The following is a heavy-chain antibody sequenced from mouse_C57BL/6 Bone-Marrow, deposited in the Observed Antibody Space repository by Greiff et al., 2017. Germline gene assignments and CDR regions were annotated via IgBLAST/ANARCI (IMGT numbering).Heavy chain of an antibody. CDR1: GFTFSSYA. J-gene: IGHJ2*01. D-gene: IGHD1-1*01. CDR2: ISDGGSYT. Sequence: EVKLVESGGGLVKPGGSLKLSCAASGFTFSSYAMSWVRQTPEKRLEWVATISDGGSYTYYPDNVKGRFTISRDNAKNNLYLQMSHLKSEDTAMYYCARALYGSSFTGDYWGQGTTLTVSS. CDR3: ARALYGSSFTGDY. V-gene: IGHV5-4*03.